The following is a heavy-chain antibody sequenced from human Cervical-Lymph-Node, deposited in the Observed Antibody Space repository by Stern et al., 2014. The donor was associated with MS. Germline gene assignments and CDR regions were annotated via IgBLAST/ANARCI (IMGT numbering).Heavy chain of an antibody. CDR3: ARHTTMTSLDY. J-gene: IGHJ4*02. D-gene: IGHD1-1*01. CDR2: VYIGRST. V-gene: IGHV4-61*02. Sequence: QVQLQESGPGLVKPSQTLSVTCTVSGGSITSGSYYWSWIRQPAGKGLEWIGRVYIGRSTDYNPSLKSRVTISVDTSQNQSSLKLRSVTAADTAIYYCARHTTMTSLDYWGQGTLVTVSS. CDR1: GGSITSGSYY.